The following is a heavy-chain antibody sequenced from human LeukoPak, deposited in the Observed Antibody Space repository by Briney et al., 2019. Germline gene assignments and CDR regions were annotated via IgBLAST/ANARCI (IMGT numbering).Heavy chain of an antibody. V-gene: IGHV4-34*01. D-gene: IGHD4-11*01. CDR2: INHSGST. Sequence: SETLSLTCAGLSGFSNVYYSISLYQPQGKGLEWIGEINHSGSTNYNPSLKSRVTISVDTSKNQFSLKLSSVTALATYLYYRVSAMVDRYINYVHWGEGTRVTVSS. CDR3: VSAMVDRYINYVH. J-gene: IGHJ4*02. CDR1: SGFSNVYY.